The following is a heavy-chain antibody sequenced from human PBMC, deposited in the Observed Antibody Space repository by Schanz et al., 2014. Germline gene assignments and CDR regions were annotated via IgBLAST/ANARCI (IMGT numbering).Heavy chain of an antibody. CDR3: ARDGDFDY. J-gene: IGHJ4*02. CDR1: GFIFSNSW. CDR2: ISGSGVTI. V-gene: IGHV3-23*04. Sequence: EVQLVESGGGLVQPGGSLRLSCAASGFIFSNSWMSWVRQAPGKGLEWVSVISGSGVTIYYADSVKGRFTISRDNSKNSLYLQMNSLRAEGTAVYYCARDGDFDYWGQGTLVTDSS.